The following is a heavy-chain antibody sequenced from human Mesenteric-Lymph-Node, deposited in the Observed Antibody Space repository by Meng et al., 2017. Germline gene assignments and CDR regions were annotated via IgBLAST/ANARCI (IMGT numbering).Heavy chain of an antibody. J-gene: IGHJ5*02. V-gene: IGHV4-30-2*01. CDR3: ARGHPYYSGGYFDP. D-gene: IGHD2/OR15-2a*01. CDR2: LSHSGSP. Sequence: GLLPPSPSLSLTLPLSCAALVVLGYSCRSLPHPPGHLLSLLWFLSHSGSPYYNPSLKSRVTISVDRSKNQFSLRLSSVTAADTADYYCARGHPYYSGGYFDPWGQGTLVTVSS. CDR1: CAALVVLGYS.